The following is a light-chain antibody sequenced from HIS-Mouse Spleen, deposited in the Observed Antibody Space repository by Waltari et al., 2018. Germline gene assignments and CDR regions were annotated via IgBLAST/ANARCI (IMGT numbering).Light chain of an antibody. V-gene: IGLV3-21*03. Sequence: SYVLTQPPSVSVAPGKTARITCGGNNIGSKSVHWYQQKPGQAPVLVVYDDSDRPSGSTERFAGSNSGNTATLTISRVEAGDEADYYCQVWDSSSDHHVVFGGGTKLTVL. CDR3: QVWDSSSDHHVV. CDR1: NIGSKS. CDR2: DDS. J-gene: IGLJ2*01.